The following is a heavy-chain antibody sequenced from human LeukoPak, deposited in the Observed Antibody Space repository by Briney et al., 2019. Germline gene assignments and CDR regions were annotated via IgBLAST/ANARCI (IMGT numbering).Heavy chain of an antibody. J-gene: IGHJ4*02. V-gene: IGHV4-59*11. CDR3: ARAAFVGLGYFDY. CDR2: IYYSGST. Sequence: SETLSLTCTVSGGSISSHNWSWIRQPPGKGLEWIGYIYYSGSTNYNPSLKSRVTVSVDTSKNQFSLKLSSVTAADTAVYYCARAAFVGLGYFDYWGQGTLVTVSS. CDR1: GGSISSHN. D-gene: IGHD2-15*01.